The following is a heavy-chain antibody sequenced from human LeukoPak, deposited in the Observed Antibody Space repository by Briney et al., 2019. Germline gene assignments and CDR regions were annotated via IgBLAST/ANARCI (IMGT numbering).Heavy chain of an antibody. J-gene: IGHJ5*02. D-gene: IGHD3-3*01. CDR1: GGSISSYY. Sequence: SETLSLTCTVSGGSISSYYWSWIRQPPGKGLEWIGYIYYSGNTNYNPSLKSRVTISVDTSKNQFSLKPSSVTAADTAVYYCARRITIFGVAPPGSWFDPWGQGTLVTVSS. CDR3: ARRITIFGVAPPGSWFDP. V-gene: IGHV4-59*08. CDR2: IYYSGNT.